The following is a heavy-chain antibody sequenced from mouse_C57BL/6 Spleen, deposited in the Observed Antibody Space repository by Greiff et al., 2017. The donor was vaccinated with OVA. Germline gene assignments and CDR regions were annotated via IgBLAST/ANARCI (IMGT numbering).Heavy chain of an antibody. CDR3: ANYYGSSYDYAMDY. Sequence: QVQLQQSGPGLVQPSQSLSITCTVSGFSLTSYGVHWVRQSPGKGLEWLGVIWRGGSTDYNAAFMSRLGITKDNSKSQVFFKMNSLQADDTAIYYCANYYGSSYDYAMDYWGQGTSVTVSS. J-gene: IGHJ4*01. D-gene: IGHD1-1*01. V-gene: IGHV2-5*01. CDR2: IWRGGST. CDR1: GFSLTSYG.